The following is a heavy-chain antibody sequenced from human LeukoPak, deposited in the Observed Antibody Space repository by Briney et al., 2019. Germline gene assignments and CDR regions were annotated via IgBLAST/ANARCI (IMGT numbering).Heavy chain of an antibody. CDR2: ISYDRSNK. CDR3: ASMPVTYYDFWSGVDV. D-gene: IGHD3-3*01. V-gene: IGHV3-30-3*01. CDR1: GFTFSSYA. Sequence: PGGSLRLSCAASGFTFSSYAMHWVRQAPGKGLEWVAVISYDRSNKYYADSVKGRFTTSRDNSKNTLYLQMNSQRAEDTAVYYCASMPVTYYDFWSGVDVWGKGTTVTVSS. J-gene: IGHJ6*04.